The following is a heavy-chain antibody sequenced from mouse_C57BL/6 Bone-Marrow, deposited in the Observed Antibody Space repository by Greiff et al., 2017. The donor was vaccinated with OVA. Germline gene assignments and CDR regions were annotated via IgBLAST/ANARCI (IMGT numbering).Heavy chain of an antibody. CDR3: ARSWDYGSSYDWYFDV. V-gene: IGHV1-54*01. CDR1: GYAFTNYL. CDR2: INPGSGGT. Sequence: VKVVESGAELVRPGTSVKVSCKASGYAFTNYLIEWVKQRPGQGLEWIGVINPGSGGTNYNEKFKGKATLTADKSSSTAYMQLSSLTSEDSAVYFCARSWDYGSSYDWYFDVWGTGTTVTVSS. D-gene: IGHD1-1*01. J-gene: IGHJ1*03.